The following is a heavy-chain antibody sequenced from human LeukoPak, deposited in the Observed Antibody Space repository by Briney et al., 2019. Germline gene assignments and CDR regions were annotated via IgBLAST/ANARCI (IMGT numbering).Heavy chain of an antibody. D-gene: IGHD6-13*01. J-gene: IGHJ6*02. CDR2: ISAYNGNT. CDR3: ARVRISSQGYYYNGMDV. V-gene: IGHV1-18*01. Sequence: ASVKVSCKASGYTFTSYGISWVRQAPGQGLEWMGWISAYNGNTNYAQKLQGRVTMTTDTSTSTAYMELRSLRSDDTAVYYCARVRISSQGYYYNGMDVWGQGTTVTVSS. CDR1: GYTFTSYG.